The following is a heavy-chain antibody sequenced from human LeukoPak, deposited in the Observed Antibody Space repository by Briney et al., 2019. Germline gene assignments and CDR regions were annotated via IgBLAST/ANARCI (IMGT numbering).Heavy chain of an antibody. J-gene: IGHJ6*02. CDR3: ASAGDGASYYYYGMDV. D-gene: IGHD3-10*01. Sequence: ASVKVSCKASGYTFTSYYMHWVRQAPGQGLEWMGILNPSGGSTSYAQKFQGRVTMTRDTSTSTVYMELSSLRSEDTAVYYCASAGDGASYYYYGMDVWGQGTTVTVSS. V-gene: IGHV1-46*01. CDR1: GYTFTSYY. CDR2: LNPSGGST.